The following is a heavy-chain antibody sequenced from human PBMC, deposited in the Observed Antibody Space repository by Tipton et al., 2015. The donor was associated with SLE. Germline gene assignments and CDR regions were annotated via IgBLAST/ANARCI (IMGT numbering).Heavy chain of an antibody. D-gene: IGHD3-10*02. CDR2: ISTKNGDT. J-gene: IGHJ4*02. CDR1: GYTFTNFD. Sequence: QLVQSGAEVKKPGASVKVSCKASGYTFTNFDISWVRQAPGQGLEWMGWISTKNGDTKYAQRFQGRVSLTTDTSTSTTYMTLRSPTSDDMAIYYCARECSGTGCLDYWGQGTLVTVSS. CDR3: ARECSGTGCLDY. V-gene: IGHV1-18*03.